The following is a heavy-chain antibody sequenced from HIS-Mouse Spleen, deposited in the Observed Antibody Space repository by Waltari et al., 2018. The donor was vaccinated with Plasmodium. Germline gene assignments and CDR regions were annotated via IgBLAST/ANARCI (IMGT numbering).Heavy chain of an antibody. CDR2: IKQYGSEK. J-gene: IGHJ2*01. CDR3: ASSWYWYFDL. CDR1: GFTFSSYW. D-gene: IGHD6-13*01. Sequence: EVQLVESGGGLVQPGGSLRLSCAASGFTFSSYWLSWVRQAPGKGLEWGANIKQYGSEKYYVDSVKGRFTISRDNAKNSLYLQMNSLRAEDTAVYYCASSWYWYFDLWGRGTLVTVSS. V-gene: IGHV3-7*01.